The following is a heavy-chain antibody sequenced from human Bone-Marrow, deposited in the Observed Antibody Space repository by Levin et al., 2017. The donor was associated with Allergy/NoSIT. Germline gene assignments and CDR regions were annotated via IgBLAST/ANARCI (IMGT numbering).Heavy chain of an antibody. CDR3: AKRSVVGFYAFDI. Sequence: RGESLKISCKGSGYSFTSYWIGWVRQMPGKGLEWMGIIYPGDSDTRYSPSFQGQVTISADKSISTAYLQWSSLKASDTAMYYCAKRSVVGFYAFDIWGQGTMVTVSS. CDR1: GYSFTSYW. D-gene: IGHD1-26*01. V-gene: IGHV5-51*01. J-gene: IGHJ3*02. CDR2: IYPGDSDT.